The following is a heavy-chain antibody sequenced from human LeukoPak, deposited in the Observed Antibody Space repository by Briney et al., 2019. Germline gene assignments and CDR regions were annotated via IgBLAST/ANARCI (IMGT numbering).Heavy chain of an antibody. CDR2: ISSSSSTI. Sequence: PGGSLRLYCAASGFTFSSYSMNWVRQAPGKGLEWVSYISSSSSTIYYADSVKGRFTISRDNAKNSLYLQMNSLRAEDTAVNYCAREGYDFWIGYRNYFDYGGQGTLVTVSS. D-gene: IGHD3-3*01. CDR3: AREGYDFWIGYRNYFDY. CDR1: GFTFSSYS. J-gene: IGHJ4*02. V-gene: IGHV3-48*01.